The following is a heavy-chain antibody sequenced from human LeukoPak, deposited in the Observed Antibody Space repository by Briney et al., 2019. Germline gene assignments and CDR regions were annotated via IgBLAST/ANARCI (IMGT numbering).Heavy chain of an antibody. CDR3: ARDSYGSGSNHDY. V-gene: IGHV4-39*07. Sequence: WVRQPTGKGLEWIGSVYYSGTTYYNPALKSRVTISVATSRNQFSLSLTSVTVADTAVYFCARDSYGSGSNHDYWGQGILVTVSS. CDR2: VYYSGTT. J-gene: IGHJ4*02. D-gene: IGHD3-10*01.